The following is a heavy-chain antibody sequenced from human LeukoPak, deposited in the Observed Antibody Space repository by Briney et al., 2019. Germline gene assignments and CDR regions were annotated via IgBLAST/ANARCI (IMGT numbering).Heavy chain of an antibody. CDR1: GFSFRSYE. CDR2: ISGSGSII. Sequence: GGSLRLSCAASGFSFRSYEMNWVRQAPGEGLEWVSQISGSGSIIYYADSVKGRISISRDNAKNSLYLQMNSLRAEDTAVYYCAREGPYDGSDGDAFDIWGQGTMVTVSS. CDR3: AREGPYDGSDGDAFDI. J-gene: IGHJ3*02. V-gene: IGHV3-48*03. D-gene: IGHD3-22*01.